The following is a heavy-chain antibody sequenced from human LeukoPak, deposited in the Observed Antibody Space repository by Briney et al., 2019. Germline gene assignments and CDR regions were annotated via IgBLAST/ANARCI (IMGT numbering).Heavy chain of an antibody. V-gene: IGHV4-4*02. D-gene: IGHD3-10*01. J-gene: IGHJ4*02. CDR1: AGSISSSNW. CDR3: VVKPVVAGAPLGGLGELG. CDR2: IHHSGST. Sequence: SGTLSLTCAVSAGSISSSNWWSWVRQPPGKGLEWIGEIHHSGSTNYNPSLKSRVTISVDKSQNQFSLKVNSVTAADTAVYYCVVKPVVAGAPLGGLGELGWGQGALVTVSS.